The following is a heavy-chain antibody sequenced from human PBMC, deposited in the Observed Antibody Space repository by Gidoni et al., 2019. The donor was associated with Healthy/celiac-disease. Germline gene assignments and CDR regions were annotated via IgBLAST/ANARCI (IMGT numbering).Heavy chain of an antibody. J-gene: IGHJ6*02. CDR3: ASYYYDSSGYRGDYYYYGMDV. CDR1: GGTFSSYT. D-gene: IGHD3-22*01. CDR2: IIPILGIA. Sequence: VQLVQSGAEVKNPGSSVKVSCKASGGTFSSYTISWVRQAPGQGLEWMGRIIPILGIANYAQKFQGRVTITADKSTSTAYMELSSLRSEDTAVYYCASYYYDSSGYRGDYYYYGMDVWGQGTTVTVSS. V-gene: IGHV1-69*02.